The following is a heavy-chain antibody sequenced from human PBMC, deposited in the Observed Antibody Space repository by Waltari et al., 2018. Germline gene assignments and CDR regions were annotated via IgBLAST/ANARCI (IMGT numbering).Heavy chain of an antibody. CDR3: AKGPYYGSAIGMDV. CDR2: FRGTCGST. Sequence: EAQLLESGGGLVQPGGSLRLSCAASGFTFSNFGMSWVRQAPGKGLEWVSGFRGTCGSTSYADSVKGRFTISRDNSKNTLYLQMNSLRAEDSAVYYCAKGPYYGSAIGMDVWGQGTTVAVSS. D-gene: IGHD3-10*01. V-gene: IGHV3-23*01. CDR1: GFTFSNFG. J-gene: IGHJ6*02.